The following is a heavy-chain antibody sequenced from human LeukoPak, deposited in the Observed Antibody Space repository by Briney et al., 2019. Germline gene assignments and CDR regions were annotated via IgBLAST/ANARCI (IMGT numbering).Heavy chain of an antibody. CDR3: AKASCVSNADAVL. V-gene: IGHV3-23*01. CDR2: LRGDGET. CDR1: GFTFSNYA. D-gene: IGHD1-1*01. J-gene: IGHJ4*02. Sequence: GGSLRLSCAASGFTFSNYAMSWVRQAPAGGLEWVSSLRGDGETFYADSVKGRFTLSRDDSRNTVYLQLNNLRGEDTAVYYCAKASCVSNADAVLWGQGTLVTVSS.